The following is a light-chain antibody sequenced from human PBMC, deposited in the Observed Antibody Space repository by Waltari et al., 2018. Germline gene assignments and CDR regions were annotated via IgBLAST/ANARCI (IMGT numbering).Light chain of an antibody. CDR3: SSFTDTHTLL. CDR1: THHSGASNF. V-gene: IGLV2-14*03. Sequence: QSALTQPASVSGSPAQSIPISCTAPTHHSGASNFLSWYHQHPGRAPQLMISDVTERPSGISYRFSGSKSANTASLTISGLLPEDEAIYYCSSFTDTHTLLFGGGTTVTVL. CDR2: DVT. J-gene: IGLJ2*01.